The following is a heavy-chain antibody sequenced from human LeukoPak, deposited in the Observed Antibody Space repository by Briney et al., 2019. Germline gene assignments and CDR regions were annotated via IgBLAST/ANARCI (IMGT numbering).Heavy chain of an antibody. CDR1: GYTFTSYD. CDR3: ARSPMRRDILTGPAFDI. D-gene: IGHD3-9*01. CDR2: MNPNSGNT. Sequence: ASVKVSCKASGYTFTSYDINWVRQATGQGLEWMGWMNPNSGNTGYAQKFQGRVTMTRNTSISTAYMELSSLRSEDTAVYYYARSPMRRDILTGPAFDIWGQGTMVTVSS. J-gene: IGHJ3*02. V-gene: IGHV1-8*01.